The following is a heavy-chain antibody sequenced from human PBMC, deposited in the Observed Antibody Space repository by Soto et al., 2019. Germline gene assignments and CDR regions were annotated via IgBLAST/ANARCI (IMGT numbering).Heavy chain of an antibody. CDR3: AREGYCSGGSCFRSFQY. J-gene: IGHJ4*02. CDR1: GGTFSHYT. V-gene: IGHV1-69*08. Sequence: QVQLVQSGAEVKKPGSSVKVSCKVSGGTFSHYTITWVRQAPGQGLEWMGRIIPLAEITDYTQKFQGRVTITADSSTSTAYMELNGLRSEDTAVYYCAREGYCSGGSCFRSFQYWGQGSMVTVSS. D-gene: IGHD2-15*01. CDR2: IIPLAEIT.